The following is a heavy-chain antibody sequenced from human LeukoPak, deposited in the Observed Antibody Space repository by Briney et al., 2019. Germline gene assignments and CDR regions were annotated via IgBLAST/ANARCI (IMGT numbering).Heavy chain of an antibody. CDR1: GFTFSSFG. D-gene: IGHD3-10*01. J-gene: IGHJ4*02. Sequence: GGSLRLSCVASGFTFSSFGMHWVRQAPGKGLEWVAIISYDGSNEYYADSMKGRFTISRDNSKNTLYLQMNSLRAEDTAVYYCAKEEVYGSGSPLVDYWGRGTLVTVSS. CDR2: ISYDGSNE. CDR3: AKEEVYGSGSPLVDY. V-gene: IGHV3-30*18.